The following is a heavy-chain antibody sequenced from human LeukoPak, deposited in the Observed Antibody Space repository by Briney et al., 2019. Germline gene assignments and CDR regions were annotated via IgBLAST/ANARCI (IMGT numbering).Heavy chain of an antibody. CDR1: GFTFSSYA. D-gene: IGHD3-16*01. J-gene: IGHJ4*02. CDR2: ISGSGGST. CDR3: ARVRGDYYFDY. V-gene: IGHV3-23*01. Sequence: GGSLRLSCAASGFTFSSYAMSWVRQAPGKGLEWVSSISGSGGSTYYADSVKGRFTISRDNSKNTLYLQMNSLRAEDTAVYHCARVRGDYYFDYWGQGTLVTVSS.